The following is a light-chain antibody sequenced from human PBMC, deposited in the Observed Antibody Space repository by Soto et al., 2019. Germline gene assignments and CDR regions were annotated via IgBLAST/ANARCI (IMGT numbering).Light chain of an antibody. CDR2: SAS. Sequence: EIVMTQSPATLSVCPGERATLSCRASQSVSSNLAWYQQRPGQAPRLLIYSASTRATGIPARFSGSGSGTDFTLTISSLEPEDFAVYYCKQRINWWKFGQGTKVDIK. CDR1: QSVSSN. V-gene: IGKV3-15*01. J-gene: IGKJ1*01. CDR3: KQRINWWK.